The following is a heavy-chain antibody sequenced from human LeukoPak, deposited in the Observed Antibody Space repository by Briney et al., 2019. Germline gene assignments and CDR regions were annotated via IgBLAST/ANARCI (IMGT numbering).Heavy chain of an antibody. V-gene: IGHV1-69*05. CDR1: GGTFSSYV. J-gene: IGHJ4*02. CDR2: IIPIFGTA. CDR3: ARWSSIVVVPAAIVSYYFDY. Sequence: ASVKVSCKASGGTFSSYVMSWVRRAPGQGLEWMGGIIPIFGTANYAQKFQGRVTMTRDTSTSTVYMELSSLRSEDTAVYYCARWSSIVVVPAAIVSYYFDYWGQGTLVTVSS. D-gene: IGHD2-2*01.